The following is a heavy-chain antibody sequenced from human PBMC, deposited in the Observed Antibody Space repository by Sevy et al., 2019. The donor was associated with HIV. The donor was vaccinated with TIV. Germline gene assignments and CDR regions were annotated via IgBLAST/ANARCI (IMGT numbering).Heavy chain of an antibody. CDR3: AKNFITFGGVIVSPFDY. V-gene: IGHV3-23*01. CDR1: GFTFRSYE. Sequence: GGSLRLSCEGSGFTFRSYEMNWVRQAPGKGLEWVSAISGSGGSTYYADSVKGRFTISRDNSKNTLYLQMNSLRAEDTAVYYCAKNFITFGGVIVSPFDYWGQGTLVTVSS. CDR2: ISGSGGST. D-gene: IGHD3-16*02. J-gene: IGHJ4*02.